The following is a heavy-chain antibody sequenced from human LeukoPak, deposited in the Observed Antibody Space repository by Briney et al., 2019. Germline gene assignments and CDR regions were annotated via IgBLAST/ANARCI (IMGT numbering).Heavy chain of an antibody. CDR2: ISSSSSYI. V-gene: IGHV3-21*01. D-gene: IGHD2-2*01. CDR1: GFTFSSYS. J-gene: IGHJ3*02. CDR3: ARGREYCSSTSCRDAFDI. Sequence: NSGGSLRLSCAASGFTFSSYSMNWVRQAPGKGLEWVSSISSSSSYIYYADSVKGRFTISRDNAKNSLYLQMNSLRAEDTAVYYCARGREYCSSTSCRDAFDIWGLGTMVTVSS.